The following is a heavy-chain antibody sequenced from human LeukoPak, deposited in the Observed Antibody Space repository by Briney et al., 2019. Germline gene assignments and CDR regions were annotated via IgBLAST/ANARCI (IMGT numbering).Heavy chain of an antibody. CDR3: ARHREGAFDI. Sequence: SETLSLTCTVSGGSISSYYWSCIRQPPGGGREWIGYIYYSGSTHYNPSLKSRVTMSVDTSKNQFSLKLSSVTAADTAVYYCARHREGAFDIWGPGTMVTVSS. V-gene: IGHV4-59*08. CDR1: GGSISSYY. J-gene: IGHJ3*02. CDR2: IYYSGST.